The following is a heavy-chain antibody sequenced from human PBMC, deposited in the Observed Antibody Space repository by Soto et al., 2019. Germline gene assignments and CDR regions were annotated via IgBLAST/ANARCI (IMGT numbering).Heavy chain of an antibody. CDR2: ISGSGGST. V-gene: IGHV3-23*01. D-gene: IGHD3-22*01. CDR1: GFTFNNYA. J-gene: IGHJ4*02. CDR3: AKEDYYDSSGYYALDY. Sequence: GGSLRLSCAASGFTFNNYAMSWVRQAPGKGLEWVSTISGSGGSTNYADSVKGRFTISRDNSKNTLYLQMNSLRAEDTAVYYCAKEDYYDSSGYYALDYWGQGTLVTVSS.